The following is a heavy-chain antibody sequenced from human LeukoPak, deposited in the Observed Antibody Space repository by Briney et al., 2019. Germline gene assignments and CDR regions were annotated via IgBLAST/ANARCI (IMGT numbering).Heavy chain of an antibody. Sequence: ASVKVSFKASGYTFTSYAMNWVRQAPGQGLEWVGWINTNTGNPTYAQGFTGRFVFSLDTSVSTAYLQISSLKAEDTAVYYCASRPVVPAPLGMDVWGQGTTVTVSS. CDR2: INTNTGNP. J-gene: IGHJ6*02. CDR1: GYTFTSYA. V-gene: IGHV7-4-1*02. CDR3: ASRPVVPAPLGMDV. D-gene: IGHD2-2*01.